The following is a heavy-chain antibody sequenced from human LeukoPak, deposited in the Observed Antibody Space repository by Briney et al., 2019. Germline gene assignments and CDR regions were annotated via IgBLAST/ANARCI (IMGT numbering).Heavy chain of an antibody. V-gene: IGHV3-48*03. CDR2: ISSSGSIT. Sequence: GGSLRLSCAASGFIFSSYVMKWVRQAPGKGLEGVSYISSSGSITYYADSVKGRFTISRDNAKKSLYLQMNSLRAEDTAVYYCARIAVTGMWYFDYWGQGTQVTVSS. CDR1: GFIFSSYV. CDR3: ARIAVTGMWYFDY. J-gene: IGHJ4*02. D-gene: IGHD6-19*01.